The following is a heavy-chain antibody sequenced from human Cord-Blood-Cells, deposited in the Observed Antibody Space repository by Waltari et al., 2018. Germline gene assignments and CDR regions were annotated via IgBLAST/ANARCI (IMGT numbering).Heavy chain of an antibody. D-gene: IGHD6-13*01. J-gene: IGHJ5*02. Sequence: QVQLQQSGAGLLKPSETLSLTCAVYGGSFSGYYWSWLRQPPGKGLEWIGEINHSGSTNYNPSLKSRVTISVDTSKNQFSLKLSSVTAADTAVYYCATEKYSSSWYWFDPWGQGTLVTVSS. V-gene: IGHV4-34*01. CDR3: ATEKYSSSWYWFDP. CDR2: INHSGST. CDR1: GGSFSGYY.